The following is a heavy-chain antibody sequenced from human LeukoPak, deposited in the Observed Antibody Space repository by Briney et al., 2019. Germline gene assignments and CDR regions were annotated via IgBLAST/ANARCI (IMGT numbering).Heavy chain of an antibody. D-gene: IGHD3-10*01. Sequence: PSETLSLTCTVSGGSLSTSYWSWIRQPPGKGLEWIGYIYHSGSTNYNPSLKSRVTISVDTSKNQLSLKLTSVSPADTAVYYYARVGSGSSHDYMGQGTLVTVSS. CDR2: IYHSGST. CDR3: ARVGSGSSHDY. CDR1: GGSLSTSY. J-gene: IGHJ4*02. V-gene: IGHV4-59*01.